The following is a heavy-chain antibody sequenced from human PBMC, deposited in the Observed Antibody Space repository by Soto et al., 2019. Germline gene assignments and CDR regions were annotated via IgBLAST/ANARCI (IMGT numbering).Heavy chain of an antibody. J-gene: IGHJ5*02. V-gene: IGHV4-4*07. CDR2: IYATGTT. CDR3: VRDGTKTLRDWFDP. Sequence: PSETLSLTCTVSGASISGFYWSWIRKSAGKGLEWIGRIYATGTTDYNPSLKSRVMMSVDTSKKQFSLKLRSVTAANTAVYYCVRDGTKTLRDWFDPWGQGISVTVSS. CDR1: GASISGFY. D-gene: IGHD1-1*01.